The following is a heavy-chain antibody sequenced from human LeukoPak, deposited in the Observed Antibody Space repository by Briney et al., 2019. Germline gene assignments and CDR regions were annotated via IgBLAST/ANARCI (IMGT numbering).Heavy chain of an antibody. D-gene: IGHD4-17*01. V-gene: IGHV4-34*01. Sequence: SETLSLTCAVYGGSFSGYYWSWIRQPPGKGLGWIGEINHSGSTNYNPSLKSRVTISVDTSKNQFSLKLSSVTAADTAVYYCARVTTVTTSYYYYYYGMDVWGQGTTVTVSS. CDR2: INHSGST. CDR3: ARVTTVTTSYYYYYYGMDV. CDR1: GGSFSGYY. J-gene: IGHJ6*02.